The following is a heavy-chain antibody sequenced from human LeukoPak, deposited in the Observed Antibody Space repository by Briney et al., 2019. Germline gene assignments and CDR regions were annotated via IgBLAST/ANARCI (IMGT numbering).Heavy chain of an antibody. CDR1: GYTFSDYA. J-gene: IGHJ4*02. Sequence: ASVKVSCKASGYTFSDYAIHWVRQAPGQRLEWMGWINAGNGNTKYSEKLQGRVTITRDTSASTVYMELSSLRSEDTAVYFCARGSRGSGRDYFDYWGQGTLVTVSS. CDR2: INAGNGNT. CDR3: ARGSRGSGRDYFDY. D-gene: IGHD3-10*01. V-gene: IGHV1-3*01.